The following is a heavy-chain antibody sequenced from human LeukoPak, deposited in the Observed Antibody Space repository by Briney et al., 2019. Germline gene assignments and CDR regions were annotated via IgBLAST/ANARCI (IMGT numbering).Heavy chain of an antibody. V-gene: IGHV3-21*01. D-gene: IGHD3/OR15-3a*01. CDR1: GFTFRSYA. Sequence: GGSLRLSCATSGFTFRSYAMIWVRQAPERGLQWVSGISGSGTYYADSVKGRFTISRDNAKNSLYLQLNSLRAEDTAVYYCAREGGLIIPFDYWGQGTLVTVSS. CDR3: AREGGLIIPFDY. CDR2: ISGSGT. J-gene: IGHJ4*02.